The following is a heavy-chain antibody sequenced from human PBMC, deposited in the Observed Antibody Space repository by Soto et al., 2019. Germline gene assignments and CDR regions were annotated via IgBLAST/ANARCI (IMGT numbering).Heavy chain of an antibody. Sequence: EVQLLESGGGLVQPGGSLRLSCSASGFTFSSHAMTWVRQAPGKGLEWVSSISTSGGSTYLADSVKGRFTISRDNSKNTLYLQMISLRAEDTAIYYCAKTKGIGYFYFYGMDVWGRGTTVTVSS. CDR2: ISTSGGST. D-gene: IGHD6-13*01. CDR1: GFTFSSHA. J-gene: IGHJ6*02. CDR3: AKTKGIGYFYFYGMDV. V-gene: IGHV3-23*01.